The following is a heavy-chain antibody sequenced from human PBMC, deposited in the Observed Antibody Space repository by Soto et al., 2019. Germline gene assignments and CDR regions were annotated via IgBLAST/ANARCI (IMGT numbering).Heavy chain of an antibody. CDR3: ARGGTTAFGY. CDR2: ISGSGGST. CDR1: GFTVISNY. D-gene: IGHD1-7*01. J-gene: IGHJ4*02. V-gene: IGHV3-23*01. Sequence: GGSLRLSCAASGFTVISNYMSWVLQAPGKGLEWVSGISGSGGSTYYADSVRGRFTISRDNSKNTLYLQMNSLRAEDTALYYCARGGTTAFGYWGQGTLVTVSS.